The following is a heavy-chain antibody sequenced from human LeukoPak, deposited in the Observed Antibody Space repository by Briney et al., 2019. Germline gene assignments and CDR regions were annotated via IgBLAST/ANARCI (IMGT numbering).Heavy chain of an antibody. V-gene: IGHV3-48*01. CDR2: ISSSGATM. CDR1: GFTFSTYG. CDR3: ARRNILTGQASDY. Sequence: QTGGSLRLSCAASGFTFSTYGMHWVRQTPGKGLEWISYISSSGATMHYADTVKGRFTISRDNARNSLYLQMDSPRAEDTAVYYCARRNILTGQASDYWGQGSLVTVSS. J-gene: IGHJ4*02. D-gene: IGHD3-9*01.